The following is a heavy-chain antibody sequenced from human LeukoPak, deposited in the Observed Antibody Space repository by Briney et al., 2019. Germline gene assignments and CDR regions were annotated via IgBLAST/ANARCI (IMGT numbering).Heavy chain of an antibody. J-gene: IGHJ5*02. CDR2: IYPGDSDT. Sequence: GESLKISCKGSGYNFTNYWIAWVRQMPGKGLEWMGIIYPGDSDTTCSPSFQGQVTISADKSISTAYLQWSSLKASDTAMYYCARGRRDIVVDFDPWGQGTLVTVSS. D-gene: IGHD2-2*01. CDR1: GYNFTNYW. CDR3: ARGRRDIVVDFDP. V-gene: IGHV5-51*01.